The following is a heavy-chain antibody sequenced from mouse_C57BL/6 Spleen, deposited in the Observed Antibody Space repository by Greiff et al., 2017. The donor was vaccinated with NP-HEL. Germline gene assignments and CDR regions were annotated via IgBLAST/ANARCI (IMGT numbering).Heavy chain of an antibody. D-gene: IGHD1-1*01. CDR1: GFNIKDDY. CDR2: IDPENGDT. V-gene: IGHV14-4*01. Sequence: EVQLQQSGAELVRPGASVKLSCTASGFNIKDDYMHWVKQRPEQGLEWIGWIDPENGDTEYASKFQGKATIPADTSSNTAYLQLSSLTSEDTAVYYCTTLSGSSSYWYFDVWGTGTTVTVSS. J-gene: IGHJ1*03. CDR3: TTLSGSSSYWYFDV.